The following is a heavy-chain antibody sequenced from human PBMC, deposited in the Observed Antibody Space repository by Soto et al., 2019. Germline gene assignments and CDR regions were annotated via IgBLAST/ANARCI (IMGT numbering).Heavy chain of an antibody. CDR2: LSAYNGNT. D-gene: IGHD3-16*02. V-gene: IGHV1-18*04. J-gene: IGHJ4*02. CDR1: VYTFTSYG. Sequence: QVQLVQSGAEVKKPWASVKVSCKASVYTFTSYGISWVRQAPGQGLEWMGWLSAYNGNTNYAQKLQGRVTMTTDTSTNTAYMELRSLRSDDSAVYYCERDRGLRVGELSCQTFDYWGQGTLVTVSS. CDR3: ERDRGLRVGELSCQTFDY.